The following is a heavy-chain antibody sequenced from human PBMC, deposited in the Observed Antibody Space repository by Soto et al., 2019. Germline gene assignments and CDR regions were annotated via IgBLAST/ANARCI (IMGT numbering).Heavy chain of an antibody. D-gene: IGHD6-13*01. J-gene: IGHJ4*02. CDR2: ISPDNRNT. CDR3: ASDRSNSEY. CDR1: GYTFTNYG. Sequence: QVQLVQSGPEVKKPGASVKVSCKASGYTFTNYGISWVRQAPGQGLEWMGWISPDNRNTDYAQRFQGRVTMTTDTSTNIAYMELRSLTSDDTAVYYCASDRSNSEYWGQGTLVRVSS. V-gene: IGHV1-18*01.